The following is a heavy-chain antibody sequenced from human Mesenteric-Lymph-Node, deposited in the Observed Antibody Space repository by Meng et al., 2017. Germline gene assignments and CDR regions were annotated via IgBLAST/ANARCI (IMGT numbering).Heavy chain of an antibody. V-gene: IGHV3-11*04. CDR1: GFTFSDYY. CDR2: ISSSGSTI. D-gene: IGHD6-19*01. J-gene: IGHJ1*01. CDR3: ARGSSNWPKFQH. Sequence: GESLKISCAASGFTFSDYYMSWIRQAPGKGLEWVSYISSSGSTIYYAASVKGRFTISRDNAKNSLYLQMNSLRDEDTAVYYCARGSSNWPKFQHWGQGTLVTVSS.